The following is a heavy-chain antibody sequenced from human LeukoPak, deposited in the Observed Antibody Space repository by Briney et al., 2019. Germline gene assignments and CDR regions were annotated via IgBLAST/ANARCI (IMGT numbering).Heavy chain of an antibody. J-gene: IGHJ6*02. V-gene: IGHV3-20*04. CDR1: GFTFDDYG. Sequence: GGSLRLSCAASGFTFDDYGMSWVRQAPGKGLEWVSGINWNGGSTGNADSVKGRFTISRDNAKNSLYLQMNSLRAEDTALYYCARGFGGYYGMDVWGQGTTVTVSS. D-gene: IGHD2-15*01. CDR2: INWNGGST. CDR3: ARGFGGYYGMDV.